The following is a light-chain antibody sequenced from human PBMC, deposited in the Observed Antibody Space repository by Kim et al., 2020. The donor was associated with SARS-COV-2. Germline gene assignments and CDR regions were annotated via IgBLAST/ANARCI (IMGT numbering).Light chain of an antibody. CDR3: QQYYSTPWT. CDR2: WAS. CDR1: QSVLYSSNNKNY. V-gene: IGKV4-1*01. J-gene: IGKJ1*01. Sequence: RATINCKPSQSVLYSSNNKNYLAWYQQKPGQPPKLLIYWASTRESGVPDRFSGSGSGTDFTLTISSLQAEDVAVYYCQQYYSTPWTFGQGTKLEIK.